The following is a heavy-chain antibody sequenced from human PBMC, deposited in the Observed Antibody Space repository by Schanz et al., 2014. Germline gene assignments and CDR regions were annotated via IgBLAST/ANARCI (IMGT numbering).Heavy chain of an antibody. CDR1: GFTFSSYA. J-gene: IGHJ4*02. D-gene: IGHD3-10*01. V-gene: IGHV3-23*04. CDR2: ISASGGDT. CDR3: AKYRGYYRVSGSYRELEY. Sequence: GQLVESGGGVVQPGKSLRLSCAASGFTFSSYAMSWVRQAPGKGLEWVSVISASGGDTYYADSVKGRFTISRDNSKNTLYLQMNSLRPEDTAVYYCAKYRGYYRVSGSYRELEYWGQGTLVTVSS.